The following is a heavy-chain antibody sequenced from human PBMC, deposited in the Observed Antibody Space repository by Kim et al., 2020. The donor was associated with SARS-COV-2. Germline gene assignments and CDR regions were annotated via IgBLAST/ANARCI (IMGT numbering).Heavy chain of an antibody. CDR2: ITSSATT. J-gene: IGHJ4*01. D-gene: IGHD3-10*01. Sequence: GGSLRLSCAASGFTFTNYAMSWVRQAPGKGLEWVSGITSSATTYYADSVKGRFTISRDNSKNTLYLQMNSLSAEDTAVYYCAKAYSYGSGSSYKTFDSWG. CDR3: AKAYSYGSGSSYKTFDS. CDR1: GFTFTNYA. V-gene: IGHV3-23*01.